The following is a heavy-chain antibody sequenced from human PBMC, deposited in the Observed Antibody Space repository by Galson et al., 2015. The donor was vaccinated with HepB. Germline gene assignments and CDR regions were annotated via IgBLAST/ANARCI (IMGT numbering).Heavy chain of an antibody. D-gene: IGHD4-23*01. J-gene: IGHJ6*02. V-gene: IGHV4-59*12. CDR1: GGSISSYY. CDR3: ARDLEVGNEDGMDV. Sequence: SETLSLTCTVSGGSISSYYWSWIRQPPGKGLEWIGYIYYSGSTYYNPSLKSRVTISVDTSKNQFSLKLSSVTAADTAVYYCARDLEVGNEDGMDVWGQGTTVTVSS. CDR2: IYYSGST.